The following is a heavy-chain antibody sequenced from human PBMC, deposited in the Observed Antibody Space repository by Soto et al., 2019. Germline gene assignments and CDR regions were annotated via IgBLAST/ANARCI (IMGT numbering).Heavy chain of an antibody. Sequence: EVQLVESGGGLVQPGESLRLSCAASGFSFYNYWMNWVRQAPGKGPEWVANIKPDGSDKNYVDSVKGRFTISRDNAKHSLFLQMNSLRADDTAVYYCARGSSNAFDIWGQGTMVTVSS. CDR2: IKPDGSDK. CDR1: GFSFYNYW. V-gene: IGHV3-7*02. CDR3: ARGSSNAFDI. J-gene: IGHJ3*02.